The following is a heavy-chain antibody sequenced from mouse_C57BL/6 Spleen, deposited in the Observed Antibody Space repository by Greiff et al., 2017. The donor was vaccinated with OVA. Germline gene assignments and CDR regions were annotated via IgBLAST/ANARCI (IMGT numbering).Heavy chain of an antibody. CDR1: GYAFTNYL. D-gene: IGHD1-1*01. Sequence: VQLQQSGAELVRPGTSVKVSCKASGYAFTNYLIEWVKQRPGQGLEWIGVINPGSGGTNYNEKFKGKATLTADKSSSTAYMQLSSLTSEDSAVYFCARALDYGSSPWYFDVWGTGTTLTVSS. V-gene: IGHV1-54*01. CDR3: ARALDYGSSPWYFDV. J-gene: IGHJ1*03. CDR2: INPGSGGT.